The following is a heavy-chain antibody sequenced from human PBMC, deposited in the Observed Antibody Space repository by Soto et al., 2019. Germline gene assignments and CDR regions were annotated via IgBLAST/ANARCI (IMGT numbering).Heavy chain of an antibody. Sequence: ASVKVSCKASGYTFTGYYMHWVRQAPGQGLEWMAWINPNSGGTNYAQKFQGRVTMTRDTSISTAYMELSRLRSDDTAVYYCAREPGIRGSSSTYGMDVCGRGTTVAFCS. CDR1: GYTFTGYY. D-gene: IGHD6-6*01. J-gene: IGHJ6*01. CDR2: INPNSGGT. CDR3: AREPGIRGSSSTYGMDV. V-gene: IGHV1-2*02.